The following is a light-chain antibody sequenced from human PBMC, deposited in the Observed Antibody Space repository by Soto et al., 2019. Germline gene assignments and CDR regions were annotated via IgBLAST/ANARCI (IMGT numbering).Light chain of an antibody. J-gene: IGLJ2*01. Sequence: QSVLTQPPSASGSPGQSVTISCTGTRSDVGASDYVSWYQQHPGKAPKLMIYDVIKRPSGVPDRFSGSKSGNTASLTVSGLQTEDEADYYCCSYAGGNTLVFGGGTKLTVL. CDR2: DVI. V-gene: IGLV2-8*01. CDR3: CSYAGGNTLV. CDR1: RSDVGASDY.